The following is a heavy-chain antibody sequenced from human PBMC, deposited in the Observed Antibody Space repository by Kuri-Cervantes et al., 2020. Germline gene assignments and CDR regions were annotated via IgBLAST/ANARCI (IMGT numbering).Heavy chain of an antibody. Sequence: GESLKISCAASGFTFSSYGMHWVRQAPGKGLEWVAVISYDGSNKYYADSVKGRFTISRDNSKNTLYLQMNSPRAEDTAVYYCARGGDTFDYWGQGTLVTVSS. CDR1: GFTFSSYG. D-gene: IGHD5-18*01. J-gene: IGHJ4*02. CDR3: ARGGDTFDY. V-gene: IGHV3-30*03. CDR2: ISYDGSNK.